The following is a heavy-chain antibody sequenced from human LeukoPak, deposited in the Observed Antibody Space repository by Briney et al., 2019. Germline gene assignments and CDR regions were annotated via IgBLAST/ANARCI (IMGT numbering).Heavy chain of an antibody. CDR1: GFTFDDYA. CDR3: AEDIRAVAFYGMDV. CDR2: ISWNSGSI. D-gene: IGHD6-19*01. J-gene: IGHJ6*02. Sequence: GGSLRLSCAASGFTFDDYAMHWVRQAPGKGLEWVSGISWNSGSIGYADSVKGRFTISRDNAKNSLYLLMNSLRAEDTALYYCAEDIRAVAFYGMDVWGQGTTVTVSS. V-gene: IGHV3-9*01.